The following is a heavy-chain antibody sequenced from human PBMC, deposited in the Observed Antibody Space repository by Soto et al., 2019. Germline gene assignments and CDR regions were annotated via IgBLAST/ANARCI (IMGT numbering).Heavy chain of an antibody. CDR2: IIAVNGNT. J-gene: IGHJ6*02. V-gene: IGHV1-18*01. CDR3: ARDGSGMNYYYYYGMDV. D-gene: IGHD3-10*01. CDR1: GGTFSSYA. Sequence: VASVKVSCKASGGTFSSYAISWVRQAPGQGLEWMGWIIAVNGNTKYAQKFQGRVTMTRDTSISTAYMELSRLRSDDTAVYYCARDGSGMNYYYYYGMDVWGQGTTVTVS.